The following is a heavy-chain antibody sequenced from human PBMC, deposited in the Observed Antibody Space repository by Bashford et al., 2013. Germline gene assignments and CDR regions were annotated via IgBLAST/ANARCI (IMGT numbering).Heavy chain of an antibody. J-gene: IGHJ6*02. CDR3: AKRERGAWYGTMDV. Sequence: GSLRLSCAASGFTVSSYAMSWVRQAPGKGLEWVSSITNSGRSTYYADSVKGRFTISRDSSKNTLYLQMNSLRAEDTAVYYCAKRERGAWYGTMDVWGQGTTVTVSS. V-gene: IGHV3-23*01. D-gene: IGHD6-19*01. CDR1: GFTVSSYA. CDR2: ITNSGRST.